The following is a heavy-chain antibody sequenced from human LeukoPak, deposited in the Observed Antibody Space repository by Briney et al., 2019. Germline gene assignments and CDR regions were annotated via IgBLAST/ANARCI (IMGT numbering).Heavy chain of an antibody. CDR2: INPNSGGT. CDR1: GYTFTGYY. D-gene: IGHD1-26*01. Sequence: ASVKVSCKASGYTFTGYYMHWVRQAPGQGLEWVGWINPNSGGTNYAQKFQGRVTMTRDTSISTAYMELSRLRSDDTAVYYCARRSSRRELIGNAVDYWGQGTLVTVSS. J-gene: IGHJ4*02. V-gene: IGHV1-2*02. CDR3: ARRSSRRELIGNAVDY.